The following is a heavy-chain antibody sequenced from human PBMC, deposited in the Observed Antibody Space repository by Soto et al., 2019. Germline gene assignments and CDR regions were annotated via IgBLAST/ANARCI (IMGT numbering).Heavy chain of an antibody. CDR1: GGSISSYY. CDR3: ASLIVVVPAATRAFDI. D-gene: IGHD2-2*01. Sequence: QVQLQESGPGLVKPSETLSLTCTVSGGSISSYYWCWIRQPPGKGLEWIGYIYYSGSTNYNPPLKSRVTTSVDTSKNQYSLKLSSVTAADTAVYYCASLIVVVPAATRAFDIWGQGTMVTVSS. CDR2: IYYSGST. V-gene: IGHV4-59*08. J-gene: IGHJ3*02.